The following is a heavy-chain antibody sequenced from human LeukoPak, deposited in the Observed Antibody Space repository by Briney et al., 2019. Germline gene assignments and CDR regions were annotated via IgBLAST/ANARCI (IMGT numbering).Heavy chain of an antibody. CDR2: IYNGRST. D-gene: IGHD6-19*01. CDR3: AQTTGWPGFDF. CDR1: GASTSSRY. J-gene: IGHJ4*02. Sequence: PSETLSLTCSASGASTSSRYWSWIRQSPGRTLEWIGHIYNGRSTKYNPSLTSRVTISVDTSKNQFSLSLTSVTAADTAICYCAQTTGWPGFDFWGPGALVTVSS. V-gene: IGHV4-59*08.